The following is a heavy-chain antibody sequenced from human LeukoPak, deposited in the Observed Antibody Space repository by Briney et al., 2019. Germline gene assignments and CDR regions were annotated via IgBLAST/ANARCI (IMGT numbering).Heavy chain of an antibody. J-gene: IGHJ4*02. CDR3: ARASGYCSGGSCYFRAGFDY. Sequence: PSQTLSLTCAVSGGSISSGGYSWGWIRQPPWKGLEWIGSIYYSGSTYYNPSLKSRVTISVDTSKNQFSLKLSSVTAADTAVYYCARASGYCSGGSCYFRAGFDYWGQGTLVTVSS. CDR2: IYYSGST. CDR1: GGSISSGGYS. V-gene: IGHV4-39*07. D-gene: IGHD2-15*01.